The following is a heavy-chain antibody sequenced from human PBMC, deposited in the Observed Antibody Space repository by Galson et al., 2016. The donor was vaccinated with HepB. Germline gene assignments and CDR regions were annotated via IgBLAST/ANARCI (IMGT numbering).Heavy chain of an antibody. V-gene: IGHV3-53*04. Sequence: SLRLSCAVSGFSLINYEMNWVRQAPGKGLECVSVIYNDGNTFYAGSVRGRFTTSRHDSKNTLYLQMSGLRAEDTALYYCATAYCNGARCPMWAAFDIWGRGTMVSVSS. CDR2: IYNDGNT. D-gene: IGHD2-15*01. CDR1: GFSLINYE. CDR3: ATAYCNGARCPMWAAFDI. J-gene: IGHJ3*02.